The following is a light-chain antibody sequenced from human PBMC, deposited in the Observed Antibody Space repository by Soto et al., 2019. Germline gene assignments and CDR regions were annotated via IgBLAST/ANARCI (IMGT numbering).Light chain of an antibody. CDR2: EVS. CDR1: SSDVGGYNY. Sequence: QSVLTQPASVSGSPGQSITISCTGTSSDVGGYNYVSWYQQHPGKAPKLMIYEVSNRLSGVSNRFSGSKSGNTASLTISGVQAEDEADYYDSSYTSRSALDYVFGSGTKLTVL. CDR3: SSYTSRSALDYV. V-gene: IGLV2-14*01. J-gene: IGLJ1*01.